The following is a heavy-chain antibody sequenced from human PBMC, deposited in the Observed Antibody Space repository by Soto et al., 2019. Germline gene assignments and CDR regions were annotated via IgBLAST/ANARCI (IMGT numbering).Heavy chain of an antibody. J-gene: IGHJ3*02. Sequence: EVQLVESGGGLVKPGGSLRLSCAASGFTFSSYSMNWVRQAPGKGLEWVSSISSSTTYIYYADSVKGRFTISRDNAKHSRYLQMNSLRAEDTAVYYCAGGQGSGYPGDGAFDIWGQGTMVSVSS. CDR2: ISSSTTYI. D-gene: IGHD5-12*01. CDR3: AGGQGSGYPGDGAFDI. CDR1: GFTFSSYS. V-gene: IGHV3-21*01.